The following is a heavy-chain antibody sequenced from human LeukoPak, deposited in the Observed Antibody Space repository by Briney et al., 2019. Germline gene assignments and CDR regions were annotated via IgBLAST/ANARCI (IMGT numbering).Heavy chain of an antibody. CDR2: ISGSGDST. J-gene: IGHJ4*02. V-gene: IGHV3-23*01. Sequence: GGSLRLSCAASGFTFSSYAMSWVRQAPGKGLEWVSAISGSGDSTYYADSVKGRFTLSRDNSKNTLYLQMNSLRADDTAIYYCAKDAAAAGSAYYFEYWGQGTLVTVSS. D-gene: IGHD6-13*01. CDR3: AKDAAAAGSAYYFEY. CDR1: GFTFSSYA.